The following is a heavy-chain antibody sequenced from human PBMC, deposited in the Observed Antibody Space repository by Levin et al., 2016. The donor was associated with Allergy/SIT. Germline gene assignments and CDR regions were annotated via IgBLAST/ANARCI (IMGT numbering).Heavy chain of an antibody. J-gene: IGHJ6*02. V-gene: IGHV3-30*18. CDR3: AKDLSDIVVVPAIYYYYGMDV. CDR2: ISYDGSNK. Sequence: GGSLRLSCAASGFTFSGYGMHWVRQAPGKGLEWVAVISYDGSNKYYADSVKGRFTISRDNSKNTLYLQMNSLRAEDTAVYYCAKDLSDIVVVPAIYYYYGMDVWGQGTTVTVSS. D-gene: IGHD2-2*01. CDR1: GFTFSGYG.